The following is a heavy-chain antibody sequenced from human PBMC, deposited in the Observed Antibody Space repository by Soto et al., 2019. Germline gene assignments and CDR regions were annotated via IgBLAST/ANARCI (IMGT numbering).Heavy chain of an antibody. Sequence: SETLSLTCAVYGGSFSGYYWSWIRQPPGKGLEWIGEINHSGSTNYNPSLKSRVTISVDTSKNQFSLKLSSVTAADTAVYYCAKKMGRIAVDGNHDAFDIWGQGTMVTVSS. CDR3: AKKMGRIAVDGNHDAFDI. CDR1: GGSFSGYY. V-gene: IGHV4-34*01. D-gene: IGHD6-19*01. J-gene: IGHJ3*02. CDR2: INHSGST.